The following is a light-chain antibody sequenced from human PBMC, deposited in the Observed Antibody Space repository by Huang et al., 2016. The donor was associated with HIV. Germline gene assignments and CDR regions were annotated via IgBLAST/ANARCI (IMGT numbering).Light chain of an antibody. CDR1: QSLLNSKSHNN. V-gene: IGKV2-28*01. Sequence: DIVMTQSPLSLPVTPGEPASIFCSSNQSLLNSKSHNNLDWYVQKSGQSPQLLIFLGSSRASGVPDRFSGSGSGTLCSLKINRVEAEDVGVYYCMQSLQTPYTFGQGTNLEIK. CDR2: LGS. CDR3: MQSLQTPYT. J-gene: IGKJ2*01.